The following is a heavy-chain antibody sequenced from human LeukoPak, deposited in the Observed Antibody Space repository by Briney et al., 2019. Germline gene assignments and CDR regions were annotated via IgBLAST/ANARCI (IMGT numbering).Heavy chain of an antibody. D-gene: IGHD3-22*01. CDR2: IYHSGST. CDR1: GGSISSSNW. J-gene: IGHJ6*02. Sequence: SETLSLTCAVSGGSISSSNWWSWVRQPPGKGLEWIGEIYHSGSTNYNPSLKSRVTISVDKSKNQFSLKLSSVTAADTAVYYCARARYDSSGSPSTYYYYGMDVWGQGTTVTVSS. CDR3: ARARYDSSGSPSTYYYYGMDV. V-gene: IGHV4-4*02.